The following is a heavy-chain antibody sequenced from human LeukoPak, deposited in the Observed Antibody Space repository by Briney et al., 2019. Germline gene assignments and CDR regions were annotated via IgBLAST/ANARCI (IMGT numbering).Heavy chain of an antibody. CDR1: GYTFTGYY. CDR2: INPNSGGT. V-gene: IGHV1-2*02. CDR3: ARDRDGSGKNWFDP. D-gene: IGHD3-10*01. J-gene: IGHJ5*02. Sequence: ASVKVSFKASGYTFTGYYMHWVRQAPGQGLEWMGWINPNSGGTNYAQKFQGRVTMTRDTSISTAYMELSRLRSDDTAVYYCARDRDGSGKNWFDPWGQGTLDTVSS.